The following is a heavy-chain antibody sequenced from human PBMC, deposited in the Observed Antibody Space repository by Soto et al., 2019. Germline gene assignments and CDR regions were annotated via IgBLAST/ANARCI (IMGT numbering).Heavy chain of an antibody. CDR2: ISGSDGST. CDR3: AKDRDSSAWFPFDY. J-gene: IGHJ4*02. D-gene: IGHD6-19*01. Sequence: EVHLLESGGGLVQPGGSLRLSCAASGFTFSSYAMSWVRQAPGKGLEWVSGISGSDGSTYYADSVKGRFTISRDNSKNTLYLQMNSLRADDTAVYYCAKDRDSSAWFPFDYWGQGTLVSVSS. CDR1: GFTFSSYA. V-gene: IGHV3-23*01.